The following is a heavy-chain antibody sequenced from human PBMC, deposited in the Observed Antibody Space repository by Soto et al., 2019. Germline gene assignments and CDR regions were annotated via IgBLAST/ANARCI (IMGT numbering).Heavy chain of an antibody. CDR2: ISRDGTNT. D-gene: IGHD3-22*01. Sequence: GGSLRLSCAASGFTFDDYNMHWVRQAPGKGLEWVSLISRDGTNTNYAESVKGRFTISRDNSKNSLYLQMNSLRTEDTALYYCVKETYYYDVSSYYPLGSCGPGLLVTVSS. CDR3: VKETYYYDVSSYYPLGS. V-gene: IGHV3-43*01. J-gene: IGHJ5*02. CDR1: GFTFDDYN.